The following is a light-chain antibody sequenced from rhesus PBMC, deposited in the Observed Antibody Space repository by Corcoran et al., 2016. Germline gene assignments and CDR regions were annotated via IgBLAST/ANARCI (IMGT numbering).Light chain of an antibody. V-gene: IGKV1-94*01. Sequence: DIQMTQSPSSLSASVGDRVTVTCRASQGINKELSWYHQKPGTAPPLLIYAASSLQTGVSSRFSGRGSGTDYTLTISSLQPDDVATYSCLQDYTTPFTFGPGPKLDIE. CDR3: LQDYTTPFT. J-gene: IGKJ3*01. CDR2: AAS. CDR1: QGINKE.